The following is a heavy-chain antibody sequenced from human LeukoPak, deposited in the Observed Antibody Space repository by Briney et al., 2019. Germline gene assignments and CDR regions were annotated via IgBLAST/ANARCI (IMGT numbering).Heavy chain of an antibody. Sequence: PGGSLRLSCTASTFTFSSNCMSWVRQAPGKGLEWVSGISGSGDNTYYADSVKGRFTISRDNSKNTLYVQVNSLGTEDTAAYYCAKGSYYDSSGSFYFDYWGQGTLDTVSS. CDR1: TFTFSSNC. J-gene: IGHJ4*02. CDR3: AKGSYYDSSGSFYFDY. CDR2: ISGSGDNT. D-gene: IGHD3-22*01. V-gene: IGHV3-23*01.